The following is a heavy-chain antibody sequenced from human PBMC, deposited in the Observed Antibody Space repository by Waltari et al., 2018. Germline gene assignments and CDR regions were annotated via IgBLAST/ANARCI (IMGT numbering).Heavy chain of an antibody. D-gene: IGHD3-22*01. Sequence: QVQPQESGPGLVKPSETLSLTCTVSGGSISSYFWSWVRQPPGKGLEWIGYIYYNGNTNYNPSRKSRVTISVDTSKNQVSLKLRSVTAADTAVYYCARVTDYYDSSGYQKYFDYWGQGTLVTVSS. CDR2: IYYNGNT. J-gene: IGHJ4*02. CDR1: GGSISSYF. CDR3: ARVTDYYDSSGYQKYFDY. V-gene: IGHV4-59*01.